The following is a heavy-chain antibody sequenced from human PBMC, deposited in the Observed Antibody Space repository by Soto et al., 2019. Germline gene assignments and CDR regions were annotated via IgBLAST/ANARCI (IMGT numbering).Heavy chain of an antibody. CDR3: ARDKATDGPDYCGNSPSNWFDP. CDR1: GGSISSGGYY. CDR2: IYYSGST. V-gene: IGHV4-31*03. Sequence: LSLTCTVSGGSISSGGYYWSWIRQHPGKGLEWIGYIYYSGSTYYNPSLKSRVTISVDTSKNQFSLKLSSVTAADTAVYYCARDKATDGPDYCGNSPSNWFDPWGQGTLVTVSS. J-gene: IGHJ5*02. D-gene: IGHD4-17*01.